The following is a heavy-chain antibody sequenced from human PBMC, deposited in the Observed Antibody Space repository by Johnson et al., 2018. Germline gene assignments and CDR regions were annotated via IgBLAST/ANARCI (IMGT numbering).Heavy chain of an antibody. CDR3: AVMTTDMDV. V-gene: IGHV1-69*12. D-gene: IGHD4-11*01. Sequence: QVQLVQSGAEVKKPGSSVKVSCKASGHTISNYVISWVRQAPGQGLEWMGGIIPVFGTGKYAQKFQGRVTITADASTSTVYMEMSSLRSDYTAVYYCAVMTTDMDVWGKGTTVTVSS. CDR1: GHTISNYV. J-gene: IGHJ6*03. CDR2: IIPVFGTG.